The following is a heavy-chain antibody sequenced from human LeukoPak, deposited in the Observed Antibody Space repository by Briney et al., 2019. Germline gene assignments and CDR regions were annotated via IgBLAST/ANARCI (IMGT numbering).Heavy chain of an antibody. Sequence: SVKVSCKASGGTFSSYAFNWVRQAPGQGLEWMGWITPIHHITNYAQNFQGRVTLTADKSTSTVYMDLSSLRSEDTAVYYCARSVGAANGGPYYFDFWGQGTLVTVSS. CDR1: GGTFSSYA. V-gene: IGHV1-69*10. CDR2: ITPIHHIT. D-gene: IGHD2-15*01. CDR3: ARSVGAANGGPYYFDF. J-gene: IGHJ4*02.